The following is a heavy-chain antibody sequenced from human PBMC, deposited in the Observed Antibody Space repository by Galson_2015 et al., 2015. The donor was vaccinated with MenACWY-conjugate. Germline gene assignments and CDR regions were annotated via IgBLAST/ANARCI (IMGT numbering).Heavy chain of an antibody. CDR2: ISESGATT. D-gene: IGHD5-18*01. Sequence: SLRLSCAASGFTFSSYAMTWVRQAPGKGLEWVSAISESGATTYSADSVKGRFTISRDNSKNTVYLQMSSLGAEDTAVYYCAKGPLVDTIYYYMDVWGKGTTVTVPS. CDR3: AKGPLVDTIYYYMDV. CDR1: GFTFSSYA. V-gene: IGHV3-23*01. J-gene: IGHJ6*03.